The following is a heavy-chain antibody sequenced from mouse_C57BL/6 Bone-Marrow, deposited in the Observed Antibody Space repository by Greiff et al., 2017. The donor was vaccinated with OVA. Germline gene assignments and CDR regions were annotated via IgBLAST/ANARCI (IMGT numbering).Heavy chain of an antibody. J-gene: IGHJ2*01. CDR3: TRPSHYYGSSWDY. V-gene: IGHV1-15*01. D-gene: IGHD1-1*01. CDR1: GYTFTDYE. Sequence: QVQLQQSGAELVRPGASVTLSCKASGYTFTDYEMHWVKQTPVHGLEWIGAIDPETGGTAYNQKFKGKAILTADKSSSTAYMELRSLTSEDSAVYYCTRPSHYYGSSWDYWGQGTTLTVSS. CDR2: IDPETGGT.